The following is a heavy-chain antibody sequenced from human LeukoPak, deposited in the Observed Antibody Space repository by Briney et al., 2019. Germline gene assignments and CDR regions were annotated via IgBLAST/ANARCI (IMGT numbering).Heavy chain of an antibody. CDR1: GFTFSNYA. CDR3: ARKAHGGRVWGSSRTGDAFDI. CDR2: IKQDINEK. J-gene: IGHJ3*02. Sequence: GGSLRLSCAASGFTFSNYAMRWVRQAPGKGLEWVANIKQDINEKYYVDSVKGRFTISRDNAKNSLYLQMNSLRAEDTAVYYCARKAHGGRVWGSSRTGDAFDIWGQGTMVTVSS. V-gene: IGHV3-7*01. D-gene: IGHD3-16*02.